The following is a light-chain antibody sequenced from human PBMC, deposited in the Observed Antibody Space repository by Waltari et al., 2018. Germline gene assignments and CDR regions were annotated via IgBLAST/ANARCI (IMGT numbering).Light chain of an antibody. Sequence: EIVLTQSPATLSLSPGDRATLSCRASQSVSSYLAWYQHKPGQAPRPLIYGASNRATGIPARFSGSGSGTDFTLTISSLEPEDFAVYYCQQRTNWITFGQGTRLEIK. CDR1: QSVSSY. V-gene: IGKV3-11*01. CDR3: QQRTNWIT. CDR2: GAS. J-gene: IGKJ5*01.